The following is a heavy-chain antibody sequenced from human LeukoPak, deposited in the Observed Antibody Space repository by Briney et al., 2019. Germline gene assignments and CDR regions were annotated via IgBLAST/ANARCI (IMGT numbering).Heavy chain of an antibody. D-gene: IGHD3-22*01. Sequence: SETLSLTCAVYGGSFSGYYWSWIRQPPGKGLEWIGEINHSGSTNYNLSLKSRVTISVDTSKNQFSLKLSSVTAADTAVYYCARRSNDSSPYYFDYWGQGTLVTVSS. CDR3: ARRSNDSSPYYFDY. V-gene: IGHV4-34*01. J-gene: IGHJ4*02. CDR1: GGSFSGYY. CDR2: INHSGST.